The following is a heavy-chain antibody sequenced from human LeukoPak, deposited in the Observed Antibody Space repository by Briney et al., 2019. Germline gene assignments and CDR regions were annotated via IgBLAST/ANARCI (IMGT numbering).Heavy chain of an antibody. J-gene: IGHJ4*02. D-gene: IGHD3-22*01. CDR3: ARNDSSGYFDY. CDR2: IYYSGST. V-gene: IGHV4-38-2*01. CDR1: GYSISSGYY. Sequence: RPSETLSLTCAVSGYSISSGYYWGWIRQPPGKGLEWIGSIYYSGSTHCNPSLKSRVTISVDTSKNQFSLKLNSVTAADTAVYYCARNDSSGYFDYWGQGTLVTVSS.